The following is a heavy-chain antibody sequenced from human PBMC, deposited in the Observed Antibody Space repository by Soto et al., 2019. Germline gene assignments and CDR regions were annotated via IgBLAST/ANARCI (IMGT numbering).Heavy chain of an antibody. D-gene: IGHD2-15*01. CDR3: APHVHCSGGSCHYDAFDI. J-gene: IGHJ3*02. CDR1: GFIFGNYM. CDR2: IRGGGEST. Sequence: EVQLLESGGGLVQPGESLRLSCAFSGFIFGNYMMTWVRQAPGEGLEWVSTIRGGGESTYYADSVKGRFTISRDNSKNTLYLQMDSLGVEDTAVYYCAPHVHCSGGSCHYDAFDIRGQGTMVTVSS. V-gene: IGHV3-23*01.